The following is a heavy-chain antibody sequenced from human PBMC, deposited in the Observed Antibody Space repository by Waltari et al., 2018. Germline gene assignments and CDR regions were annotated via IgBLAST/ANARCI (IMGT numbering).Heavy chain of an antibody. CDR1: GGSISSYY. V-gene: IGHV4-59*08. D-gene: IGHD4-17*01. CDR3: ARTDYGDYGYYYGMDV. Sequence: QVLLQESGPGLVKPSETLSLTCTVSGGSISSYYWSWIRQPPGKGLEWIGYLYYSGSTNYNPSLKSRVTISVDTSKNQFSLKLSSVTAADTAVYDCARTDYGDYGYYYGMDVWGQGTTVTVSS. CDR2: LYYSGST. J-gene: IGHJ6*02.